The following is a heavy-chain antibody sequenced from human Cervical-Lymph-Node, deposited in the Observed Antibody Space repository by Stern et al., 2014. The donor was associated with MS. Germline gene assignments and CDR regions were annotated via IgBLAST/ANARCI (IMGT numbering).Heavy chain of an antibody. Sequence: EVQLVESGGGLVQPGGSLRLSCAASGFTVSHNYMTWVRQGPGMGLEWFSLIYSGGNTYYADSVKGRFTISRDNSKNTLYLQMNSLRPEDTAVYYCATRNIGTRGYWGQGALVTVSS. J-gene: IGHJ4*02. V-gene: IGHV3-66*02. CDR3: ATRNIGTRGY. CDR1: GFTVSHNY. CDR2: IYSGGNT. D-gene: IGHD6-6*01.